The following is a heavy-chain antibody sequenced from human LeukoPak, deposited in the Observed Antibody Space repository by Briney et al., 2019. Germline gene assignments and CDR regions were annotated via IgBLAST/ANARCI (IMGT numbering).Heavy chain of an antibody. Sequence: GASVKVSCKASGYTFTAYYIHWVRQTPGHGLEWMGWINPNSGGTDYAQKFQDRVTMTRDTSISTAYMEMSGLRSDDTAVYFCARVLKSTSAWYTAVSGNYMDVWGKGTTVNVSS. D-gene: IGHD4-17*01. J-gene: IGHJ6*03. CDR1: GYTFTAYY. V-gene: IGHV1-2*02. CDR2: INPNSGGT. CDR3: ARVLKSTSAWYTAVSGNYMDV.